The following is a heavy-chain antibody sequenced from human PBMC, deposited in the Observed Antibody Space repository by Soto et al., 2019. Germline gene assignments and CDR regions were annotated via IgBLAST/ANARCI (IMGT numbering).Heavy chain of an antibody. V-gene: IGHV5-51*03. Sequence: EVQLVQSGAEVKKPGESLKISCKGSGYSFTSYWIGWVRQMPGKGLEWMGIIYPGDSDTRYSPSFQGQVTISADKSISTAYLQWSSLKASDTAMYYCARLMVVAATPHHDAFDIWGQGTMVTVSS. CDR2: IYPGDSDT. D-gene: IGHD2-15*01. J-gene: IGHJ3*02. CDR3: ARLMVVAATPHHDAFDI. CDR1: GYSFTSYW.